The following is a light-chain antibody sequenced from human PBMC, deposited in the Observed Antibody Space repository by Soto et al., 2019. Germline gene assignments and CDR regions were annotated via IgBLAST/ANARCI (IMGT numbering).Light chain of an antibody. CDR2: GAS. J-gene: IGKJ2*01. V-gene: IGKV3-20*01. Sequence: EIVLTQSPGTLSLSPGERATLSCRASQSVSSTYLAWYQQKPGQAPRLLIYGASTRATGIPDRFSGSGSGTDFTLTISRLEPEDFAVNFCQQYDRSLYTFGQGTKLEIK. CDR3: QQYDRSLYT. CDR1: QSVSSTY.